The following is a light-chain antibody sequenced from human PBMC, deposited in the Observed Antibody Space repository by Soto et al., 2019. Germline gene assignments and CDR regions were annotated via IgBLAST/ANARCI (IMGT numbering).Light chain of an antibody. CDR1: QSVLYSSNNKNY. V-gene: IGKV4-1*01. Sequence: DIVMTQSPDSLAVSLGERATINCKSSQSVLYSSNNKNYLAWYQQKPGQPPKLLIYWASTRASGVPDRFSGRGSVTDFRLTTSSLWVEDGEVYYCEKVYMSPPTFGHGTKVEIK. CDR2: WAS. J-gene: IGKJ1*01. CDR3: EKVYMSPPT.